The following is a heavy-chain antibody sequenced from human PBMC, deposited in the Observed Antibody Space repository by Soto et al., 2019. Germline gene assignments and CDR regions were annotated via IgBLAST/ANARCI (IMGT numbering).Heavy chain of an antibody. CDR3: VSYKGVFCFDH. CDR2: VYYGGT. J-gene: IGHJ4*02. Sequence: SETLSLPCTVSGGSMSSNYWSWIRQSPGKGLEWIGFVYYGGTNYNPSFESRVTMSVDTPKNQFSLELSSVTAADTAVYYCVSYKGVFCFDHWGQGXLVTVSS. V-gene: IGHV4-59*01. CDR1: GGSMSSNY. D-gene: IGHD1-1*01.